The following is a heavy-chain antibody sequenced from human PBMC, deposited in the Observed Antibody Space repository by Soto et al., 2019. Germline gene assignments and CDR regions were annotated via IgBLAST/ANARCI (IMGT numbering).Heavy chain of an antibody. Sequence: SETLSLTCTVSGGSISSYYWSWIRQPPGKGLEWIGYIYYSGSTNYNPSLKSRVTISVDTSKNQFSLKLSSVTAADTAMYYCARDGTTVTPRDYYHYVMDVCGQGTTVPVSS. V-gene: IGHV4-59*01. CDR1: GGSISSYY. CDR3: ARDGTTVTPRDYYHYVMDV. J-gene: IGHJ6*02. D-gene: IGHD4-17*01. CDR2: IYYSGST.